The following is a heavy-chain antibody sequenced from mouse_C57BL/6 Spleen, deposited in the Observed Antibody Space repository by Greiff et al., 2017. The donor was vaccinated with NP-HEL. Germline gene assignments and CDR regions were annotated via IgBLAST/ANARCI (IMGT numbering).Heavy chain of an antibody. Sequence: DVMLVESGGGLVKPGGSLKLSCAASGFTFSSYAMSWVRQTPEKRLEWVATISDGGSYTYYPDHVKGRFTISRDNAKNNRYLQMSHLKAEETAMDYCAREDLSTRGCAYGGQGTLVTVSA. D-gene: IGHD3-1*01. CDR1: GFTFSSYA. J-gene: IGHJ3*01. CDR3: AREDLSTRGCAY. V-gene: IGHV5-4*01. CDR2: ISDGGSYT.